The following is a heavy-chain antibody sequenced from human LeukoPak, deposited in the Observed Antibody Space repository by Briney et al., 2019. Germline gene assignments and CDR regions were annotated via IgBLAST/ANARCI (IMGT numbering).Heavy chain of an antibody. CDR1: GFTFSTYS. CDR3: AKRLGDQRAFDY. D-gene: IGHD2-21*02. V-gene: IGHV3-21*04. CDR2: ISSSSSYI. Sequence: GGSLRLSCAASGFTFSTYSMNWVRQAPGKGLEWVSSISSSSSYIYYADSVKGRFTISRDNAKNSLYLQMNSLRAEDTAVYYCAKRLGDQRAFDYWGQGTLVTVSS. J-gene: IGHJ4*02.